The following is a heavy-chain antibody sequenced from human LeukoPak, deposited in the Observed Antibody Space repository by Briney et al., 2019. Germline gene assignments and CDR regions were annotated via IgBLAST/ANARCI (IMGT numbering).Heavy chain of an antibody. CDR2: IYTSGST. CDR3: ARHPERIVVVNHFDY. D-gene: IGHD3-22*01. Sequence: SETLSLTCTVSGGSISSYYWSWIRQPAGKGLEWIGRIYTSGSTNYNPSLKSRVTISVDTSKNQFSLKLSSVTAADTAVYYCARHPERIVVVNHFDYWGQGTLVTVSS. CDR1: GGSISSYY. V-gene: IGHV4-4*07. J-gene: IGHJ4*02.